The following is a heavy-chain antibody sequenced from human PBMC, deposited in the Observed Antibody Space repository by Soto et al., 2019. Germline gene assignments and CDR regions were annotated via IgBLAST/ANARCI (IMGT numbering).Heavy chain of an antibody. CDR3: ARGGNGYENWPPYYYYGMDV. J-gene: IGHJ6*02. D-gene: IGHD5-12*01. Sequence: EVQLVESGGGFVQPGGSLRLSCAASGFTFDSYWMTWVRKAPGKGLEWVAHIKQDGGQTYYVDSVKGRFTISRDNAKTSLYLQMNSLRAEDTSVYFCARGGNGYENWPPYYYYGMDVWGQGTTVTVSS. CDR2: IKQDGGQT. V-gene: IGHV3-7*01. CDR1: GFTFDSYW.